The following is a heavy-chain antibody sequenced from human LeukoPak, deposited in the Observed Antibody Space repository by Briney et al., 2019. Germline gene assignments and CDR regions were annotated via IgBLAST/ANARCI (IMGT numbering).Heavy chain of an antibody. D-gene: IGHD2-2*01. CDR3: GRGLVVPAAFDY. CDR1: GGSISSYY. Sequence: PSETLSLTCTVSGGSISSYYWSWIRQPAGKGLEWIGRIYTSGSTNYNPSLKSRVTMSVATSKNQFSLKLSSVTAADTAVYYCGRGLVVPAAFDYWGQGTLVTVSS. J-gene: IGHJ4*02. V-gene: IGHV4-4*07. CDR2: IYTSGST.